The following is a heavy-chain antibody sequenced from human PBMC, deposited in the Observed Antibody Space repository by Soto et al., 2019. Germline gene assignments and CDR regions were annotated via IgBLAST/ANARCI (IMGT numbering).Heavy chain of an antibody. CDR1: GFTFSSYN. V-gene: IGHV3-48*01. Sequence: GGSLRLSCAASGFTFSSYNMNWVRQAPGKGLEWISYISNSGITISYADSVKGRFTISRDNAKNSLYLQMNSLRGEDSAVYYCARGVTARHDYWGQGTLVTVSS. J-gene: IGHJ4*02. D-gene: IGHD6-6*01. CDR2: ISNSGITI. CDR3: ARGVTARHDY.